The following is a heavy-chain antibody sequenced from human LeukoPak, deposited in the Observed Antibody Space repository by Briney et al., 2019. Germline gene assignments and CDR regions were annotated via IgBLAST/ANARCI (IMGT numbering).Heavy chain of an antibody. CDR1: GFTFSSHW. D-gene: IGHD3-10*01. V-gene: IGHV3-7*01. CDR2: INQDGSKK. CDR3: ERDPDPILGANFHS. J-gene: IGHJ4*02. Sequence: GGSLRLSCADPGFTFSSHWMYWVRQAPGKGLEWVANINQDGSKKLYVGSLKGRFTISRDNAKNSLYLQMYSLTAEDTAVYYCERDPDPILGANFHSWGQGTLVTVSS.